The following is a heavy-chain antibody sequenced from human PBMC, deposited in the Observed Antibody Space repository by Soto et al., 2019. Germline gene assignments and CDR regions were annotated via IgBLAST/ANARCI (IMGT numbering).Heavy chain of an antibody. V-gene: IGHV1-18*01. D-gene: IGHD6-19*01. CDR3: ARDLAAGLVDY. Sequence: QGQLVQSGAEMKKPGASVKVSCKASGYTFTSYGISWVRQAPGQGREWMGWISAYNGNTYYAQMLQVRVTMTTDTSTSTAYMELRSLTSDDTAVYYCARDLAAGLVDYWGQGTLVTVSS. J-gene: IGHJ4*02. CDR2: ISAYNGNT. CDR1: GYTFTSYG.